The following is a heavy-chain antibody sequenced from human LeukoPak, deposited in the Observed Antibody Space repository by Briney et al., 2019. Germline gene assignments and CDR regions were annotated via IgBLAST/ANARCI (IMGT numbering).Heavy chain of an antibody. CDR1: GLIFSDQF. J-gene: IGHJ6*03. Sequence: PGGSLRLSCAASGLIFSDQFLDWVRQAPGQGLEWVGRSFSRANGHTTEYAASVKDRFTILRDDSANSLFLQMNNVKAEDTAVYYCVRVWMADYYMDVWGKGTRVIVSS. V-gene: IGHV3-72*01. CDR3: VRVWMADYYMDV. CDR2: SFSRANGHTT. D-gene: IGHD5-24*01.